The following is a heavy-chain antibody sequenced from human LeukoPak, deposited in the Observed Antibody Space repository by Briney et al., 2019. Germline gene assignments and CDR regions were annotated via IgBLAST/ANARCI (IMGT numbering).Heavy chain of an antibody. CDR1: GFTFSSYS. CDR3: ARDFGAAGSFDY. D-gene: IGHD6-13*01. V-gene: IGHV3-21*01. Sequence: GGSLRLSCADSGFTFSSYSMKWVRQAPGKGLEWVSSISSSSSYIYYADSVKGRFTISRDNAKNSLYLQMNSLRAEDTAVYYCARDFGAAGSFDYWGQGTLVTVSS. J-gene: IGHJ4*02. CDR2: ISSSSSYI.